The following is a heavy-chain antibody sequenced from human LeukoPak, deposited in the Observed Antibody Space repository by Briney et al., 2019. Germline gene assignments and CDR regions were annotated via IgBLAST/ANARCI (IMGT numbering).Heavy chain of an antibody. CDR3: ASCITIFCPVRN. CDR1: GFTFSSYS. V-gene: IGHV3-21*01. J-gene: IGHJ4*02. CDR2: ISSSSSYI. Sequence: GGSLRLSCAASGFTFSSYSMNWVRQAPGKGLEWVSSISSSSSYIYYADSVKGRFTISRDNAKNSLYLQMNSLRAEDTAVYYCASCITIFCPVRNWGQGTLVTVSS. D-gene: IGHD3-9*01.